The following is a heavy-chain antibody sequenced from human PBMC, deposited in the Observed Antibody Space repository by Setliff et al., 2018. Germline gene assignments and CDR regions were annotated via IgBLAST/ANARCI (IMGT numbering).Heavy chain of an antibody. CDR2: IRSTPYGGTT. V-gene: IGHV3-49*04. J-gene: IGHJ5*02. CDR1: GFTFGDYA. D-gene: IGHD3-10*01. Sequence: GGSLRLSCLGSGFTFGDYAVSWVRQAPGKGLEWISFIRSTPYGGTTEYAASVKGRFTMSRNDSKSIAFLQMNSLTTEDTAINYCSGVSVSPGPGSGGWFDPWGQGTLVTV. CDR3: SGVSVSPGPGSGGWFDP.